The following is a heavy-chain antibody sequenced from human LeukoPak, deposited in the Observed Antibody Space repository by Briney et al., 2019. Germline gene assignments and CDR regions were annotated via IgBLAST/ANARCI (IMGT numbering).Heavy chain of an antibody. D-gene: IGHD4-17*01. CDR1: GGSISSGDYY. Sequence: PSETLSLTCTVSGGSISSGDYYWRWIRQPPGKGLEWIGYIYYSGSTYYNPSLKSRVTISVDTSKNQFSLKLSSVTAADTAVYYCARPVYDYGDPLGYWYFDLWGRGTLVTVSS. V-gene: IGHV4-30-4*01. J-gene: IGHJ2*01. CDR3: ARPVYDYGDPLGYWYFDL. CDR2: IYYSGST.